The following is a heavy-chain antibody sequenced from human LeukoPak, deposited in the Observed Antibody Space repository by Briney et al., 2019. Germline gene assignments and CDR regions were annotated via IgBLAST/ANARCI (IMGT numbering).Heavy chain of an antibody. CDR2: IYYTGGT. Sequence: SETLSLTCTVSGASISSDYWSWIRQSPGKGLEWIGFIYYTGGTDYNPSPKSRVTIPRDTSKNQFSLNLSSVTAADTAVYYCAKGLYNYGNYFDPWGQGALVTVSA. V-gene: IGHV4-59*01. CDR1: GASISSDY. D-gene: IGHD5-18*01. CDR3: AKGLYNYGNYFDP. J-gene: IGHJ5*02.